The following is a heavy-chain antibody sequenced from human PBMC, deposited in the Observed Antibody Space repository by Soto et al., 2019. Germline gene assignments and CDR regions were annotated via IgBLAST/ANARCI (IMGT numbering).Heavy chain of an antibody. V-gene: IGHV3-9*01. D-gene: IGHD6-19*01. CDR2: ISWNSGSI. J-gene: IGHJ4*02. CDR3: AKDIDNNPAVAGAAYFDY. Sequence: GGSLRVSWAASGFTFDDYAMHWVRQAPGKGLEWVSGISWNSGSIGYADSVKGRFTISRDNAKNSLYLQMNSLRAEDTALYYCAKDIDNNPAVAGAAYFDYWGQGTLVTVSS. CDR1: GFTFDDYA.